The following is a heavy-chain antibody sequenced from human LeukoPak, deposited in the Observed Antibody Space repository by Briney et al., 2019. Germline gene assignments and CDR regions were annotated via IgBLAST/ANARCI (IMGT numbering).Heavy chain of an antibody. V-gene: IGHV3-23*01. CDR2: VVSGSGDNT. CDR1: GFTFSSDE. D-gene: IGHD1-14*01. J-gene: IGHJ4*02. CDR3: AKHHTIRSFDS. Sequence: GGSLRLSCAASGFTFSSDEMNWVRQAPGKGLEWVSAVVSGSGDNTYYADSVQGRFTISRDNSKNTVYLQMNSLRADDTAVYYCAKHHTIRSFDSWGQGTLVSVSS.